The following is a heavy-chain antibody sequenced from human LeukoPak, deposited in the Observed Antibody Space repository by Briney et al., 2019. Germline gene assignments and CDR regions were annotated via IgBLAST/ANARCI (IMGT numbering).Heavy chain of an antibody. CDR1: GGSISSYY. CDR2: IYYSGST. V-gene: IGHV4-59*01. J-gene: IGHJ3*02. CDR3: ARDLGKDAFGI. Sequence: PSETLSLTCTVSGGSISSYYWSWIRQPPGKGLEWIGYIYYSGSTNYNPSLKSRVTISVDTSKNQFSLKLSSVTAADTAVYYCARDLGKDAFGIWGQGTMVTVSS. D-gene: IGHD3-16*01.